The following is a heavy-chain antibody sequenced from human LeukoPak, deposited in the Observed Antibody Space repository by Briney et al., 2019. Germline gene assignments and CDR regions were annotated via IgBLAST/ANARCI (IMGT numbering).Heavy chain of an antibody. V-gene: IGHV4-39*07. D-gene: IGHD2-21*01. CDR1: GGSISRSSYY. CDR3: ARSSPIQVGLHFDY. J-gene: IGHJ4*02. Sequence: PSETLSLTCTVSGGSISRSSYYWGWIRQPPGKGLEWIGSIYYSGSTYYNPSLKSRVTISVDTSKNQFSLNLSSVTAADTAVYYCARSSPIQVGLHFDYWGQGTLVTVSS. CDR2: IYYSGST.